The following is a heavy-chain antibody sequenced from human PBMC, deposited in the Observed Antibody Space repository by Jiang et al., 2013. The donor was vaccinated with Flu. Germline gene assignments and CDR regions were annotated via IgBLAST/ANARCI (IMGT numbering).Heavy chain of an antibody. V-gene: IGHV1-18*01. J-gene: IGHJ4*02. D-gene: IGHD5-18*01. CDR2: ISAYNGNT. CDR3: ARGKRGYQSSQYFDY. Sequence: ISWVRQAPGQGLEWMGWISAYNGNTNYAQKLQGRVTMTTDTSTSTAYMELRSLRSDDTAVYYCARGKRGYQSSQYFDYWGQGTLVTVSS.